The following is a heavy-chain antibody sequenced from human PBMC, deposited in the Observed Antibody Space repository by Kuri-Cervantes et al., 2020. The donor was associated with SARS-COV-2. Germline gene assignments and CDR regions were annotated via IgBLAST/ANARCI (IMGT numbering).Heavy chain of an antibody. CDR2: ISSSSSTI. Sequence: GGSLRLSCAASGFTFSSYSMNWVRQAPGKGLEWVSYISSSSSTIYYADSVKGRFTISRDNSKNTLYLQMNSLRTDDTAVYYCAKDQHGIVVVVAAIEYWGQGTLVTVSS. V-gene: IGHV3-48*04. D-gene: IGHD2-15*01. CDR1: GFTFSSYS. J-gene: IGHJ4*02. CDR3: AKDQHGIVVVVAAIEY.